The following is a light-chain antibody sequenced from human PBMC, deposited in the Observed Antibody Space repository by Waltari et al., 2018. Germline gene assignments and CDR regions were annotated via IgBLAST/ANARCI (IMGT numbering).Light chain of an antibody. CDR1: QTISCW. J-gene: IGKJ1*01. Sequence: DVQMTQSPSTLSASVGDRVTIPCRASQTISCWLAWYQQKPGKAPNLLFYKASSLAGGVPSRFSGSGSGTEFTLTINSLQPDDCATYYCLQYHASPGAFGPGTKVEIK. CDR2: KAS. V-gene: IGKV1-5*03. CDR3: LQYHASPGA.